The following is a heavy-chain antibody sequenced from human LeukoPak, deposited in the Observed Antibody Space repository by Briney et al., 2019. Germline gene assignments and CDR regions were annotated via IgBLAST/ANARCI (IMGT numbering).Heavy chain of an antibody. CDR2: IYHSGST. V-gene: IGHV4-30-2*01. D-gene: IGHD1-26*01. Sequence: SETLSLTCTVSGGSISSGGYYWSWIRQPPGKGLEWIGYIYHSGSTYYNPSLKSRVTMSVDTSKNQFSLKLSSVTAADTAVYYCARDSGSYSEFDYWGQGTLVTVSS. CDR1: GGSISSGGYY. CDR3: ARDSGSYSEFDY. J-gene: IGHJ4*02.